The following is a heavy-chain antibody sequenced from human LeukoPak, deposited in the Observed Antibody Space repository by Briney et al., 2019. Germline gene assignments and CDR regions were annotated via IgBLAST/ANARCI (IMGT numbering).Heavy chain of an antibody. CDR1: GFTVSNNY. CDR3: AREEPYCSSTTCYEDAFDI. CDR2: ISSSSSYI. D-gene: IGHD2-2*01. J-gene: IGHJ3*02. Sequence: GGSLRLSCAASGFTVSNNYMTWVRQAPGKGLEWVSSISSSSSYIYYADSVKGRFTISRDNAKNSLYLQMNSLRAEDTAVYYCAREEPYCSSTTCYEDAFDIWGQGTMVTVSS. V-gene: IGHV3-21*01.